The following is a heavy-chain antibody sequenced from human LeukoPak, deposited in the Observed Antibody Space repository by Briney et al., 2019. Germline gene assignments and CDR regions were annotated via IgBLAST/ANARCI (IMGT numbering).Heavy chain of an antibody. CDR2: ITPNNGGT. J-gene: IGHJ4*02. CDR1: GYTFTGYY. D-gene: IGHD5-12*01. CDR3: ARVRRMAVATMGGDSDY. V-gene: IGHV1-2*02. Sequence: ASVKVSCKASGYTFTGYYIHWVRQAPGQGLEWMGWITPNNGGTYYAQKFQGRVTMTRDTSITTAYMELSRLRSDDTAVYYCARVRRMAVATMGGDSDYWGQGTLVTVSS.